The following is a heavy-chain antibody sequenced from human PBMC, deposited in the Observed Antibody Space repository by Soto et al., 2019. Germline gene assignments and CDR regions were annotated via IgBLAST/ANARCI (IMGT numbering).Heavy chain of an antibody. CDR3: ARGEGQSGTYLGY. V-gene: IGHV1-8*01. Sequence: ASVKVSCKASGYTFTTYDINWVRQAAGQGLEWMGWMNPNSGNTGFAQKFQGRVAMTRNTSIYTAYMELSSLRSEDTAVYYCARGEGQSGTYLGYWGQGTLVTVSS. D-gene: IGHD1-26*01. J-gene: IGHJ4*02. CDR2: MNPNSGNT. CDR1: GYTFTTYD.